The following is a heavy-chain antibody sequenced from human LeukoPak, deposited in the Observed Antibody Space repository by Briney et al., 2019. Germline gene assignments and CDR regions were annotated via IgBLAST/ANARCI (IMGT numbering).Heavy chain of an antibody. D-gene: IGHD2-8*01. Sequence: GGSLRLSCAASGFTFSSYGMHWVRHAPGKGLEWGAVIWYDGSNKYYADSVKGRFTISRDNSKNTLYLQMNSLRAEDTAVYYCAKDLGYCTNGVSYRTNYFDYWGQGTLVTVSS. CDR2: IWYDGSNK. V-gene: IGHV3-33*06. J-gene: IGHJ4*02. CDR3: AKDLGYCTNGVSYRTNYFDY. CDR1: GFTFSSYG.